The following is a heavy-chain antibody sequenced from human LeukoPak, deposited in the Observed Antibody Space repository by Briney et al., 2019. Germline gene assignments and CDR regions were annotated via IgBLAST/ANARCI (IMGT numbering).Heavy chain of an antibody. CDR3: ASEDVDTGDF. CDR1: GFTFTNAG. Sequence: PGGSLRLSCAASGFTFTNAGIHWVRLAAGKGLEWVSFISHDGTNKYYSDSVDWRFIVSRLNSQNTVYLQMNDLRPEDTATYYCASEDVDTGDFWGQGTLVTVSS. V-gene: IGHV3-30*01. J-gene: IGHJ4*02. D-gene: IGHD5-18*01. CDR2: ISHDGTNK.